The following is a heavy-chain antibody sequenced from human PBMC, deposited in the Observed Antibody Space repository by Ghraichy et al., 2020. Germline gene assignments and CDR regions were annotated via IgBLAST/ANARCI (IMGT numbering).Heavy chain of an antibody. CDR2: ISYSGTT. CDR1: GASISSRAYY. V-gene: IGHV4-31*03. Sequence: SETLSLTCTVSGASISSRAYYWSWIRQHPEKGLEWLGYISYSGTTNYNPSLNSRLTISLDTSKSQFSLRLVSVTAADTAVYFCARGGSGDYDIMTGLYYYAIDAWGQGTTVTVSS. D-gene: IGHD3-9*01. CDR3: ARGGSGDYDIMTGLYYYAIDA. J-gene: IGHJ6*02.